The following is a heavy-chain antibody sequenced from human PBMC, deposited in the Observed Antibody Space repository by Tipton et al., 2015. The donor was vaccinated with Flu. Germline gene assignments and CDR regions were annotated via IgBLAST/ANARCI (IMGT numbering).Heavy chain of an antibody. V-gene: IGHV4-4*07. CDR1: GGSISKSY. J-gene: IGHJ3*01. Sequence: TLSLTCTVSGGSISKSYWSWIRQPAGKGLEWIGRISTSGSTNYNASLESRVTMSRDTSKNQFSLRLRSATAADTALYYCARDLRGYSGYTGGDAFDVWGPGMMVTVPS. D-gene: IGHD5-12*01. CDR2: ISTSGST. CDR3: ARDLRGYSGYTGGDAFDV.